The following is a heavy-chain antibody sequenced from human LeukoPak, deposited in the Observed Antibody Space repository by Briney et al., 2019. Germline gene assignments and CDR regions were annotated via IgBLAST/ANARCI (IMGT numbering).Heavy chain of an antibody. Sequence: RPGGSLRLSCAASGFTFSSYWMHWVRQAPGKGLVWLSRINTDGSSTNYADSVKGRFTISRDNAKNTLYLEMNSLRAEGTAVYYCAPSKYSGYLDYWGQGTLVTASS. D-gene: IGHD5-12*01. CDR3: APSKYSGYLDY. J-gene: IGHJ4*02. V-gene: IGHV3-74*01. CDR2: INTDGSST. CDR1: GFTFSSYW.